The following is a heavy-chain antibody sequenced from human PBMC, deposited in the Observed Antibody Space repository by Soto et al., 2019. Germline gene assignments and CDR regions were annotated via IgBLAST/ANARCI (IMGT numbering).Heavy chain of an antibody. D-gene: IGHD2-15*01. CDR1: GFTFSSYA. Sequence: PGGSLRLSCAASGFTFSSYALHWVRQAPGTGLEWVAVISYDGSNKYYADSVQGRFTISRDNSKNTLYLQMNSLRYEDTAVYYCARDNSQNYGTPAASSWFHPWGQGTPVTVSS. V-gene: IGHV3-30-3*01. J-gene: IGHJ5*02. CDR3: ARDNSQNYGTPAASSWFHP. CDR2: ISYDGSNK.